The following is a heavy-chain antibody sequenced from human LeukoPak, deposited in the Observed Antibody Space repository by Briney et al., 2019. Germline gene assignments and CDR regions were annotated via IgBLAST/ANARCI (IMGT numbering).Heavy chain of an antibody. V-gene: IGHV4-61*02. CDR2: IYTSGST. D-gene: IGHD1-26*01. Sequence: SETLSLTCTVSGGSISSGSYYWSWIRQPAGKGLEWIGRIYTSGSTNYNPSLKSRVTISVDTSKNQFSLKLSSVTAADTAVYYCARDRWELRVYYFDYWGQGTLVTVSS. CDR1: GGSISSGSYY. CDR3: ARDRWELRVYYFDY. J-gene: IGHJ4*02.